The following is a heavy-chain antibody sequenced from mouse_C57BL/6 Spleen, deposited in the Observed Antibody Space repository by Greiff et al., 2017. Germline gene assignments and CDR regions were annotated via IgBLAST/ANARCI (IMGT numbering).Heavy chain of an antibody. CDR3: ARLGFAY. CDR1: GFTFSDYG. CDR2: ISSGNSTI. V-gene: IGHV5-17*01. J-gene: IGHJ3*01. D-gene: IGHD4-1*01. Sequence: EVMLVESGGGLVKPGGSLKLSCAASGFTFSDYGMHWVSQAPEKGLEWVAYISSGNSTIYYADKVKGRFTISRDNAKNTLFLQMTSLRSEDTAMYYCARLGFAYWGKGTLVTVSA.